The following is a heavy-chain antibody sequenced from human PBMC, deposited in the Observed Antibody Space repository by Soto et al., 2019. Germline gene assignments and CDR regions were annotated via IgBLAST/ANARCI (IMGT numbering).Heavy chain of an antibody. J-gene: IGHJ5*02. CDR2: IDGGGETT. Sequence: EFQVMQSGGGFAQPGGSLRLACAASGFPFSATDMSWVRQAPGKGLEWVSTIDGGGETTYYADSVRGRFTISRDNSKNTVYLQMDGLRVDDTAFYYCAKNSGWFNTWGQGDLVIVSS. D-gene: IGHD3-10*01. CDR1: GFPFSATD. CDR3: AKNSGWFNT. V-gene: IGHV3-23*01.